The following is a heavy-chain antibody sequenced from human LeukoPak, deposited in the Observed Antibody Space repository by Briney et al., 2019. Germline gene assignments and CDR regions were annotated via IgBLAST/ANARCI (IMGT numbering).Heavy chain of an antibody. V-gene: IGHV5-51*01. CDR3: ARVVVPAANKGWFDP. CDR1: GYSFTSYW. D-gene: IGHD2-2*01. J-gene: IGHJ5*02. CDR2: IYPGDSDT. Sequence: GESLKISCKGSGYSFTSYWIGWVRQMPGEGLEWMGIIYPGDSDTRYSPSFQGQVTISADKSISTAYLQWSSLKASDTAMYYCARVVVPAANKGWFDPWGQGTLVTVSS.